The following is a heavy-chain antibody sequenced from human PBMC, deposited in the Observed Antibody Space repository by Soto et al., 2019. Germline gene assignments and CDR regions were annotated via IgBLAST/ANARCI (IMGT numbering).Heavy chain of an antibody. CDR2: IYTSGST. Sequence: SETLSLTCTVSGGSISSYYWSWIRQPAGKGLEWIGRIYTSGSTNYNPSLKSRVTMSVDTSKNQFSLKLSSVTAADTAVYYCARDTWDSSGWYSYGMAVWGQGTTVTVSS. D-gene: IGHD6-19*01. V-gene: IGHV4-4*07. CDR1: GGSISSYY. CDR3: ARDTWDSSGWYSYGMAV. J-gene: IGHJ6*02.